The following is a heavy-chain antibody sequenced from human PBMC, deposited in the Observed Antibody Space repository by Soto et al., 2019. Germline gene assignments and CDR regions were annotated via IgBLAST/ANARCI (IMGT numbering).Heavy chain of an antibody. Sequence: PSETLSLTCAVYGGSFSGYYWTWIRQPPGTGLEWIGEINHSGSTNYNPSLKSRVTISVDTSKNQSSLRAEDTAVYYCAKSVYNWNDGFFDYWGQGTLVTVS. D-gene: IGHD1-1*01. J-gene: IGHJ4*02. CDR1: GGSFSGYY. CDR3: AKSVYNWNDGFFDY. V-gene: IGHV4-34*01. CDR2: INHSGST.